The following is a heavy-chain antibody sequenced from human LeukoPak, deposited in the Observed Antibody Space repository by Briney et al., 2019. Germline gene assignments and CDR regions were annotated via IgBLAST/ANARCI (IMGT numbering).Heavy chain of an antibody. D-gene: IGHD3-22*01. CDR2: IYPGDSDT. V-gene: IGHV5-51*01. J-gene: IGHJ4*02. CDR3: ARLTRSTFYSSLGY. Sequence: GESLKISCKGSGYTFTTYWIGWVRQMPGKGLEWMGIIYPGDSDTRYSPSFRGQVTISADKSISTAYLRWSSLKASDTAMYYCARLTRSTFYSSLGYWGQGTLVTVSS. CDR1: GYTFTTYW.